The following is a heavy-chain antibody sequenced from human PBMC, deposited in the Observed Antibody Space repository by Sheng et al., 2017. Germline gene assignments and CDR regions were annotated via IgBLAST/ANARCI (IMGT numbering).Heavy chain of an antibody. D-gene: IGHD3-16*02. CDR1: GFTFSSYE. CDR3: AGAPYDYLWGSYRFDY. V-gene: IGHV3-48*03. Sequence: EVQLVESGGGLVQPGGSLRLSCVVSGFTFSSYEMSWVRQAPGKGLEWISYISSRGSPIYYADSVKGRFTISRDNGDNSLYLQMNNLRAEDTALYYCAGAPYDYLWGSYRFDYWGQGTLVTVSS. J-gene: IGHJ4*02. CDR2: ISSRGSPI.